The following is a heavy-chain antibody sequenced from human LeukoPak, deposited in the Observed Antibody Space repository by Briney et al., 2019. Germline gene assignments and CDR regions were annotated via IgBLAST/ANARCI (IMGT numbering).Heavy chain of an antibody. V-gene: IGHV4-38-2*01. CDR1: NYSISSAYY. J-gene: IGHJ4*02. CDR2: IYHSGST. CDR3: AGRRGIYTLFDY. Sequence: SETLSLTCAVSNYSISSAYYWAWIRQPPGKGLEWIGNIYHSGSTYYNPSLKSLVSISVDTSRNQISLKLISVTAADTAVYHCAGRRGIYTLFDYWGQGTLVTVSS. D-gene: IGHD2-2*02.